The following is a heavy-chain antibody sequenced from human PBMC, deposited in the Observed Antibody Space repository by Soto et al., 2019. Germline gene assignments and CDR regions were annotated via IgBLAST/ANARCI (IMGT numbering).Heavy chain of an antibody. V-gene: IGHV3-23*01. Sequence: GGSLRLSCAASEFTFSTYAMGWVRQAPGKGLEWVSGIRDTGGSTYYVDSVKGRFTISRDNSRDTLYLQMNSLRVEDTAVYYCAKSLGRSGWPNDAFDIWGQGTMVTVSS. CDR3: AKSLGRSGWPNDAFDI. CDR1: EFTFSTYA. J-gene: IGHJ3*02. D-gene: IGHD6-19*01. CDR2: IRDTGGST.